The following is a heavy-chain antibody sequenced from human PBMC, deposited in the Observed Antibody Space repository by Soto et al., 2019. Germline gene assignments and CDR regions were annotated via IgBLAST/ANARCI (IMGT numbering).Heavy chain of an antibody. CDR1: GVSIYCSRIP. Sequence: SETVYLTCTDAGVSIYCSRIPCGWIRQPPWKGLEWIASIKYSGTTFYNPSLKSRVTLSVDTSKNQFALKLSSVTAAETAVYYCARHGITGSYYDAFDIWGQGTMVT. J-gene: IGHJ3*02. D-gene: IGHD1-26*01. CDR3: ARHGITGSYYDAFDI. V-gene: IGHV4-39*01. CDR2: IKYSGTT.